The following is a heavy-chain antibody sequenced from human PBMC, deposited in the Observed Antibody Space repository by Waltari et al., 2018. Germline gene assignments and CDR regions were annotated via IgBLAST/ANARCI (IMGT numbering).Heavy chain of an antibody. CDR1: GYTFNNYA. CDR2: NIPMCGKE. CDR3: ARGYAHCNDGGCFSNWLDP. V-gene: IGHV1-69*13. J-gene: IGHJ5*02. D-gene: IGHD2-15*01. Sequence: QVHLVQSGAEVKKPGSSVKVSCTASGYTFNNYAITWVRPAPGQGLEWMGVNIPMCGKEKYAQKFQGRRTIAADESTSTAYMELRSLTSEDTATYYCARGYAHCNDGGCFSNWLDPWGQGTLVTVSS.